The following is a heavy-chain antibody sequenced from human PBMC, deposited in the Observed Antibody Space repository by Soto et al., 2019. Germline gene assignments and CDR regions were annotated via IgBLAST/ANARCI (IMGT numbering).Heavy chain of an antibody. CDR3: GRGKESSGSRWFDP. V-gene: IGHV1-2*02. CDR2: INPNSGGT. J-gene: IGHJ5*02. Sequence: ASVKVSCKASGYTFTDYYMHWVRQAPGQGLEWMGWINPNSGGTNYAQKFQGRVTMTRDTSISTAYMELSRLRSDDTAGYYCGRGKESSGSRWFDPWGQGTLVTVSS. D-gene: IGHD3-22*01. CDR1: GYTFTDYY.